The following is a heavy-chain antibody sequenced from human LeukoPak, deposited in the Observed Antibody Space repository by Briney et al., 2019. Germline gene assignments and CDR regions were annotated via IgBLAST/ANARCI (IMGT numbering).Heavy chain of an antibody. V-gene: IGHV4-31*03. CDR1: GGSISSGGYY. D-gene: IGHD1-14*01. CDR2: IYYSGST. Sequence: SQTLSLTCTVSGGSISSGGYYWSWMRQHPGKGLEWIGYIYYSGSTYYNPSLKSRVTISVDTSKNQFSLKLSSVTAADTAVYYCARAFLAEYYFNYRGQGTLVTVSS. CDR3: ARAFLAEYYFNY. J-gene: IGHJ4*02.